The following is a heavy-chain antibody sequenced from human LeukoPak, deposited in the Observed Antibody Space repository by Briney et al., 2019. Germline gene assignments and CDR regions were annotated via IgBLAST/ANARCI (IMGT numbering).Heavy chain of an antibody. CDR2: IYPGDSDT. Sequence: GESLKISCKGSGYSFTSYWTGWVRQMPGKGLEWMGIIYPGDSDTRYSPSFQGQVTISADKSISTAYLQWSSLKASDTAMYYCARRYYYDSSGYYWAFDYWGQGTLVTVSS. D-gene: IGHD3-22*01. V-gene: IGHV5-51*01. CDR1: GYSFTSYW. CDR3: ARRYYYDSSGYYWAFDY. J-gene: IGHJ4*02.